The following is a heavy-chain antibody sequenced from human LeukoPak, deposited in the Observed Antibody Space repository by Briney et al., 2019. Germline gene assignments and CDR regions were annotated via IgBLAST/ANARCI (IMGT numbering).Heavy chain of an antibody. CDR2: IYPGDSDT. CDR3: ARRGPRSGYESFDS. Sequence: GESLKISCKGSGDSFTSNWIGWVRQMPGKGLAWMGIIYPGDSDTRYNPSFQGQVTISADKSINTAYLQWRSLKASDTAMYYCARRGPRSGYESFDSWGQGTLVTVSS. CDR1: GDSFTSNW. V-gene: IGHV5-51*01. J-gene: IGHJ4*02. D-gene: IGHD5-12*01.